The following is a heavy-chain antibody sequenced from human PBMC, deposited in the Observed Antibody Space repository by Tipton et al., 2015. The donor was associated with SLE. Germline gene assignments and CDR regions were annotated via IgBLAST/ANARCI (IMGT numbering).Heavy chain of an antibody. Sequence: SLRLSCAASGFTFSSYAMSWVRQAPGKGLEWISVIYTASGTFYADSVKGRFTISRDDSKNMLYLQMNNLRAEDTAIYFCAKVRLAGDTDSFDYWGQGTLVTVSS. J-gene: IGHJ4*02. V-gene: IGHV3-23*03. CDR3: AKVRLAGDTDSFDY. CDR2: IYTASGT. D-gene: IGHD2-21*02. CDR1: GFTFSSYA.